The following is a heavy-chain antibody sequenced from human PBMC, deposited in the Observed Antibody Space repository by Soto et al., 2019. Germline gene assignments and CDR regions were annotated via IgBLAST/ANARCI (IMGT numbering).Heavy chain of an antibody. CDR1: GFTFSTYW. Sequence: EVQLVESGGGLVQPGGSLRLPCAASGFTFSTYWMTWVRQPPGKGLEWVASISQDGSERYYVDSVRGRFTISRDNAKNSLELQMNSLRAEDTGVYYCVCGGYVFVYWGQGTLVTVSP. J-gene: IGHJ4*02. D-gene: IGHD3-16*01. V-gene: IGHV3-7*01. CDR3: VCGGYVFVY. CDR2: ISQDGSER.